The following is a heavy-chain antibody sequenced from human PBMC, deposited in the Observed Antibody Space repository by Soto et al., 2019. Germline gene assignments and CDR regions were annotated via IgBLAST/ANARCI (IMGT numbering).Heavy chain of an antibody. D-gene: IGHD4-17*01. J-gene: IGHJ6*02. Sequence: QVQLVQSGAEVKKPGASVKVSCKASGYTFTGYYMHWVRQAPGQGLEWMGWINPNSGGTNYAQKCQGRVTMTRDTSISTACMELSRLRSDDTAVYYCAGVTGTTVTTFHYYYGMDVWGQGTTVTVSS. CDR1: GYTFTGYY. V-gene: IGHV1-2*02. CDR2: INPNSGGT. CDR3: AGVTGTTVTTFHYYYGMDV.